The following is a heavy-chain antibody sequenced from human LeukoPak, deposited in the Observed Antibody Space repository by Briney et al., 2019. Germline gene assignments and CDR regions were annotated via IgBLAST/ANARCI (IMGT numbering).Heavy chain of an antibody. CDR3: ARGGAYCGGDCYQIDY. Sequence: GGSLRLSCAASGFTFSGYGMHWVRQAPGKGLEWVAFISYDGINKYYGDSVTGRFTISRDNSKNTLYLQMNSLRAEDTAVYYCARGGAYCGGDCYQIDYWGQGTLVIVSS. CDR2: ISYDGINK. V-gene: IGHV3-30*03. D-gene: IGHD2-21*02. J-gene: IGHJ4*02. CDR1: GFTFSGYG.